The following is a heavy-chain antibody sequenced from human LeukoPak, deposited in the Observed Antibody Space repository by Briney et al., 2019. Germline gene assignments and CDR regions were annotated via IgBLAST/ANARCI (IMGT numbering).Heavy chain of an antibody. CDR1: GFIFGNHA. D-gene: IGHD2-21*02. Sequence: GRSLRLSCAASGFIFGNHAMHWVRQAPGKGPEWLAVIWYDGSKKYYADSVKGRFTISRDNAKESLYLQLNSLRAEDTAVYFCAKWGPYCVGDYCPALDSWGPGTLVTVSS. J-gene: IGHJ4*02. V-gene: IGHV3-33*03. CDR3: AKWGPYCVGDYCPALDS. CDR2: IWYDGSKK.